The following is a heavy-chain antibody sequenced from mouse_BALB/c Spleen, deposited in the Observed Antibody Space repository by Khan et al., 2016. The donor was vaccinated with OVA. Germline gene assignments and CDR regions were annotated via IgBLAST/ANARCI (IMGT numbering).Heavy chain of an antibody. CDR1: GFSLTSYG. CDR3: AKWGTANYYAMDY. CDR2: IWGDGST. Sequence: QVQLKESGPGLVAPSQSLSITCTVSGFSLTSYGVNWVRQPPGKGLEWLGVIWGDGSTNYHSTLMSRLSISKDNSQSQVFLKLSSLQPDDTATYYCAKWGTANYYAMDYWGQGTSVTVSS. V-gene: IGHV2-3*01. J-gene: IGHJ4*01. D-gene: IGHD1-2*01.